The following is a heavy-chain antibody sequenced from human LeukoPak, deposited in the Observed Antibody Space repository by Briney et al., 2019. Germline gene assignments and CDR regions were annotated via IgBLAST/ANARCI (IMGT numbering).Heavy chain of an antibody. Sequence: PGGSLRLSCAASGFIFSSYAMSWVRQAPGKGLEWVSTVSGSGGTTYYVDSVKGRFTISRDNSKNTLYLQMNSLRAEDTAVYYCAKGPMVITNNWSDPWGQGTQVTVSS. J-gene: IGHJ5*02. CDR1: GFIFSSYA. V-gene: IGHV3-23*01. CDR3: AKGPMVITNNWSDP. CDR2: VSGSGGTT. D-gene: IGHD3-22*01.